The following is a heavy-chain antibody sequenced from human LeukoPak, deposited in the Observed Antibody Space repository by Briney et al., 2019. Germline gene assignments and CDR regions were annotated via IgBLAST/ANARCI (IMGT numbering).Heavy chain of an antibody. V-gene: IGHV3-7*01. Sequence: GGSLRLSCAASGFSFSNFWMSWVRQAPGKGLECVANIKQDGSEKYYVDSVKGRFTISRDNAKNSVYLQMNNLRAEDTALYYCARGSGGDYWGQGTLVTVSS. CDR1: GFSFSNFW. CDR3: ARGSGGDY. D-gene: IGHD1-26*01. J-gene: IGHJ4*02. CDR2: IKQDGSEK.